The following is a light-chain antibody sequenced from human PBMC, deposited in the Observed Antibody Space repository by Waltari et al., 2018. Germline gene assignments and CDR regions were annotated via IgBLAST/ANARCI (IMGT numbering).Light chain of an antibody. J-gene: IGKJ2*01. V-gene: IGKV3-20*01. CDR3: QQYGSSPHT. CDR1: QSVSSSY. CDR2: GAS. Sequence: EIVLTQSPGTLSLSPGERTTLHCTASQSVSSSYLAWYQQKPGQAPRLLLYGASSRATGIPDRFSGSGSGTDFTLTISRLEPEDFAVYYCQQYGSSPHTFGQGTKLEIK.